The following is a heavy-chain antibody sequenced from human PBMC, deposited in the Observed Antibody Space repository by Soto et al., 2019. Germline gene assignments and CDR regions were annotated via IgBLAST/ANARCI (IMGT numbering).Heavy chain of an antibody. CDR1: GGTFSSYA. Sequence: SVKVSCKASGGTFSSYAISWVRQAPGQGLEWMGGIIPIFGTANYAQKFQGRVTITTDISTSTAYMELSSLRSEDTAVYYCAAHSGYSYGSLLDYWGQGTLVTVSS. CDR2: IIPIFGTA. J-gene: IGHJ4*02. CDR3: AAHSGYSYGSLLDY. D-gene: IGHD5-18*01. V-gene: IGHV1-69*05.